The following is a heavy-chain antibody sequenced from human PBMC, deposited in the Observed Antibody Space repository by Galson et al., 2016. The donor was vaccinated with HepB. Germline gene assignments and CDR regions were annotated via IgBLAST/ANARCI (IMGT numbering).Heavy chain of an antibody. V-gene: IGHV4-4*02. Sequence: SETLSLTCAVSGGSISSRDWWSWVRQPPGKGLEWTGEIYHTGSTNYNPSLKSRVTMSVDESKNQFSLKLDSMTAADTAVYYCGRDKERQLIDFWGQGTLVTVSS. CDR1: GGSISSRDW. J-gene: IGHJ4*02. CDR3: GRDKERQLIDF. D-gene: IGHD1-1*01. CDR2: IYHTGST.